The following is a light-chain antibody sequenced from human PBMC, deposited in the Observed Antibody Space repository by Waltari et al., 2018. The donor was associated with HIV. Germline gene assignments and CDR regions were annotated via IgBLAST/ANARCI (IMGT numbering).Light chain of an antibody. V-gene: IGLV2-14*01. CDR1: NHAIGLFTY. CDR3: SSSSSSGSVL. CDR2: DVT. J-gene: IGLJ3*02. Sequence: SITIPCVGTNHAIGLFTYVSWYRHLPDMPPHLVIYDVTRRPSGVSSRFSGSKSGNTASLTISGLQTDDEGHYYCSSSSSSGSVLFGGGTKVTV.